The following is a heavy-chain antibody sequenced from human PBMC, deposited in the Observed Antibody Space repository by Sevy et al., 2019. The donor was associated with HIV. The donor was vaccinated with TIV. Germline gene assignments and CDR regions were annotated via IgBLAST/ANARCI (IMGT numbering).Heavy chain of an antibody. V-gene: IGHV1-8*01. CDR3: ARAHDILTGYYIH. J-gene: IGHJ4*02. Sequence: ASVKVSCKASGYTFTSYDINWVRQATGQGLEWMGWMNPNSGNTGYAQKFRGRVTMTRNTSISTAYMELSSLRSEDTAVYYCARAHDILTGYYIHWGQGTLVTVSS. CDR2: MNPNSGNT. D-gene: IGHD3-9*01. CDR1: GYTFTSYD.